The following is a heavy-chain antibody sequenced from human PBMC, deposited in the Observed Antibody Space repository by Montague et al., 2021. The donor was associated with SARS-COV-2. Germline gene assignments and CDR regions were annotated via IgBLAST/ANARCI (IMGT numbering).Heavy chain of an antibody. CDR3: ARAGITIFGVVTHYDY. J-gene: IGHJ4*02. D-gene: IGHD3-3*01. Sequence: TLSLTCTVSCGSISSGGYYWSWIRQHPGKGLEWIGYIYYSGSTYYNPSLKSRVTISVDTSKNQFSLKLSSVTAADTAVYYCARAGITIFGVVTHYDYWGQGTLVTVSS. CDR2: IYYSGST. CDR1: CGSISSGGYY. V-gene: IGHV4-31*03.